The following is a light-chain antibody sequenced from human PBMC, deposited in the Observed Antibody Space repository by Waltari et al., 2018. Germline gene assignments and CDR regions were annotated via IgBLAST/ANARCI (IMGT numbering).Light chain of an antibody. J-gene: IGLJ3*02. CDR2: DDT. V-gene: IGLV3-21*02. CDR1: DIAFQN. CDR3: QVWDHGSDGGV. Sequence: SYVLTQPPSVSVAPGQTAKITCVGSDIAFQNVHWYQQKPGQAPVLVVYDDTDRPSGIPERFSGSNSRNTATLTISRVEAGDEADYYCQVWDHGSDGGVFGGGTRLTVL.